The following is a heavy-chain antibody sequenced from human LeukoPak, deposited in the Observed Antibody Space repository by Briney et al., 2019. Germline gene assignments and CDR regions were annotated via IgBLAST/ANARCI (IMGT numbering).Heavy chain of an antibody. D-gene: IGHD3-22*01. V-gene: IGHV4-34*01. CDR2: INHSGST. Sequence: SEILSLTCAVYGGSFSGYYWSWIRQPPGKGLEWIGEINHSGSTNYNPSLKSRVTISVDTSKNQFSLKLSSVTAADTAAYYCARVTMIVVVNWFDPWGQGTLVTVSS. J-gene: IGHJ5*02. CDR3: ARVTMIVVVNWFDP. CDR1: GGSFSGYY.